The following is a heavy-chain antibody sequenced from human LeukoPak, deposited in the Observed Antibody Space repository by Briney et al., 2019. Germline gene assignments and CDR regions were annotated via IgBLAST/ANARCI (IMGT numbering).Heavy chain of an antibody. J-gene: IGHJ1*01. CDR3: TFDYGGNTGYFQH. V-gene: IGHV3-49*04. CDR1: GFNFGNYA. CDR2: IRSKAYGGTT. D-gene: IGHD4-23*01. Sequence: PGRSLSLSCTASGFNFGNYAMSWARQAPGKGLEWVGFIRSKAYGGTTEYAASVKGRFTISRDDSKSIAYLQMNSLKTEDTAVYYCTFDYGGNTGYFQHWGQGTLVTVSS.